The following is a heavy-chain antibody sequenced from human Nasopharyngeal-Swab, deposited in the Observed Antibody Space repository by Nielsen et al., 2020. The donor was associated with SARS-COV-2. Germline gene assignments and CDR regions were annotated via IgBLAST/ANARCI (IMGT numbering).Heavy chain of an antibody. V-gene: IGHV6-1*01. CDR2: TYYRSKWYN. CDR3: ARARGAYGDYYYYYYTDV. D-gene: IGHD4-17*01. Sequence: WSRRSPARGRGGRGRTYYRSKWYNDYAVSVKSRITINPDTSKNQFSLHLNSVTPEDTAVYYCARARGAYGDYYYYYYTDVWGKGTTVTVSS. J-gene: IGHJ6*03.